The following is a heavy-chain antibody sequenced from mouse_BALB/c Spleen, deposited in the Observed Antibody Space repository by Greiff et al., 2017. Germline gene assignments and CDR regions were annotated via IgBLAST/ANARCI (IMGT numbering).Heavy chain of an antibody. Sequence: EVKLEESGGGLVQPGGSLRLSCATSGFTFTDYYMSWVRQPPGKALEWLGFIRNKANGYTTEYSASVKGRFTISRDNSQSILYLQMNTLRAEDSATYYCARDWGDGYFDYWGQGTTLTVSS. V-gene: IGHV7-3*02. J-gene: IGHJ2*01. CDR1: GFTFTDYY. CDR2: IRNKANGYTT. D-gene: IGHD3-3*01. CDR3: ARDWGDGYFDY.